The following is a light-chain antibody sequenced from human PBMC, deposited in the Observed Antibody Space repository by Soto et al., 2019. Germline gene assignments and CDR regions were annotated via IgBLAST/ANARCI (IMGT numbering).Light chain of an antibody. CDR2: GAL. CDR1: QSVTNSY. CDR3: QQYGSSIT. V-gene: IGKV3-20*01. Sequence: ETVLTQSPGTLSLSPWERATLSCRASQSVTNSYLAWYQQKPXXATRLLIYGALSRATGIPDRFSGSGSGTDFSLTISTLEPEDFAVYYCQQYGSSITFGQGTRLEIK. J-gene: IGKJ5*01.